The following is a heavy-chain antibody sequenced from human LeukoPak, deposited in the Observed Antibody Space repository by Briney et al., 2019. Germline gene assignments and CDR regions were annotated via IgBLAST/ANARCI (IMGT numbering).Heavy chain of an antibody. CDR3: ATEQSNQLLHYYGMDV. Sequence: ASVKVSCKVSVYTLTELSMHWVRQAPGKGLEGMGGFDPEDGETIYAQKLQGRVTMTEDTSTDTAYMELSSLRSEDTAVYYCATEQSNQLLHYYGMDVWGQGTTVTVSS. V-gene: IGHV1-24*01. CDR1: VYTLTELS. D-gene: IGHD2-2*01. CDR2: FDPEDGET. J-gene: IGHJ6*02.